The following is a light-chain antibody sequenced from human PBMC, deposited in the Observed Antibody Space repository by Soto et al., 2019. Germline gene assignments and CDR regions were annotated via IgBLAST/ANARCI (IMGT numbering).Light chain of an antibody. CDR1: QGISNY. CDR3: QRYGSSGT. CDR2: AAS. V-gene: IGKV1-27*01. Sequence: DIQMTQSPSSLSASVGDRVTITCRASQGISNYLAWYQQKPGKVPKLLIYAASTLQSGVPSRFSGSGSGTDYTLTSSSLQPEDVAVYYYQRYGSSGTFGQGTKVDIK. J-gene: IGKJ1*01.